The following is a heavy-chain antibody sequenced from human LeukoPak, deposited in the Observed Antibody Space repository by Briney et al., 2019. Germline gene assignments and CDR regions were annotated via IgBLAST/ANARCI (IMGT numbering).Heavy chain of an antibody. V-gene: IGHV3-74*01. Sequence: GRSLRLSCAASGFTLRTYWMHSVPQSPGKGLVWVSCINSDGSRTTYADSVKGRFTISRDNAKNTLYLQMNTLRVEDTAVYYCARGSWSAADTNSDYWGQGTLVTVSS. CDR1: GFTLRTYW. D-gene: IGHD6-13*01. CDR2: INSDGSRT. CDR3: ARGSWSAADTNSDY. J-gene: IGHJ4*02.